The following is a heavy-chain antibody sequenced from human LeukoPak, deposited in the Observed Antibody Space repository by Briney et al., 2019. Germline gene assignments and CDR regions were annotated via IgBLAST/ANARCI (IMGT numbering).Heavy chain of an antibody. V-gene: IGHV4-59*01. J-gene: IGHJ4*02. CDR1: GGSIGSYY. Sequence: PSETLSLTCTVSGGSIGSYYWSWIRQPPGKGLEWIGYIYYSGSTNCNPSLKSRVTISVDTSKNQFSLKLNSVTAADTAVYYCARNLYDSSGSMGIYTFDYWGQGTLVTVSS. D-gene: IGHD3-22*01. CDR3: ARNLYDSSGSMGIYTFDY. CDR2: IYYSGST.